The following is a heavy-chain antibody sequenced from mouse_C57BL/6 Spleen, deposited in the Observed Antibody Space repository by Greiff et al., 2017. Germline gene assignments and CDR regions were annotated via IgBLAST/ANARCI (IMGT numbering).Heavy chain of an antibody. J-gene: IGHJ2*01. CDR3: ARSPHDGYYGY. CDR2: VLPGSGST. Sequence: QVQLKESGAELMKPGASVKLSCKATGYTFTGYWIEWVKQRPGHGLEWIGEVLPGSGSTNYTEKFKGKATFTADTSSNTAYMQLRSLTTEDSAIYYCARSPHDGYYGYWGQGTTLTVSS. V-gene: IGHV1-9*01. D-gene: IGHD2-3*01. CDR1: GYTFTGYW.